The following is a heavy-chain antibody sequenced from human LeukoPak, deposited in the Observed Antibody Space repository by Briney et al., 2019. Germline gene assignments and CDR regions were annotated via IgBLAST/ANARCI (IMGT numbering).Heavy chain of an antibody. CDR2: INPNSGGT. CDR1: GYTFTGYC. J-gene: IGHJ5*02. V-gene: IGHV1-2*02. CDR3: ARPVGYCSSTSCSAGGYNWFDP. Sequence: ASVKVSCKASGYTFTGYCMHWVRQAPGQGLEWMGWINPNSGGTNYAQKFQGRVTMTRDTSISTAYMELSRLRSDDTAVYYCARPVGYCSSTSCSAGGYNWFDPWGQGTLVTVSS. D-gene: IGHD2-2*01.